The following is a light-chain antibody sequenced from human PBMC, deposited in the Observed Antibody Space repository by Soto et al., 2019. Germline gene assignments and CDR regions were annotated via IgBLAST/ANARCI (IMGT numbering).Light chain of an antibody. J-gene: IGLJ1*01. Sequence: QSVLTKPASVSESPGQSITIYCTGTSSDVGGYNFVSWYQQHPGKAPKLMIYDVRNRPSGVSNRFSGSKSVNTASLTISGLQAEDEADHYCSSYTSISTYVFGTGTKVTVL. V-gene: IGLV2-14*01. CDR1: SSDVGGYNF. CDR2: DVR. CDR3: SSYTSISTYV.